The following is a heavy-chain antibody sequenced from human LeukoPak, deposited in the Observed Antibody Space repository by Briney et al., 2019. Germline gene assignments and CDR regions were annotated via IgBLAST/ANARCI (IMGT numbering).Heavy chain of an antibody. V-gene: IGHV7-4-1*01. D-gene: IGHD3-9*01. J-gene: IGHJ4*02. Sequence: ASVKVSCKASGYTFTSYAMNWVRQAPGQGLEWLGWINTNTGNPTYAQGFTGRFVFSLDTSVSTAYLQICSLKAEDTAVYYCARDRRNYDILTGYVHWGQGTLVTVSS. CDR3: ARDRRNYDILTGYVH. CDR1: GYTFTSYA. CDR2: INTNTGNP.